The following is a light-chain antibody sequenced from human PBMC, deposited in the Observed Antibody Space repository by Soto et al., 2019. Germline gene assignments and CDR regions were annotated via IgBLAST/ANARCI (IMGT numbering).Light chain of an antibody. V-gene: IGKV3-20*01. J-gene: IGKJ1*01. CDR3: QQYGSSPWT. CDR1: QSVNSRY. Sequence: EIVLTQSPGTLSLSPGESATLSCRASQSVNSRYLAWYQQRPGQAPRLLIYGASSGATGIPDRFSGSGSGTNFTLILSRLEPEDFAVYYCQQYGSSPWTFGQGTKVEIK. CDR2: GAS.